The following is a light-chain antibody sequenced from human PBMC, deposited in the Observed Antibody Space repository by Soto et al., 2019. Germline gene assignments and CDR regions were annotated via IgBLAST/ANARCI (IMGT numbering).Light chain of an antibody. CDR1: SSDVGGYNY. CDR2: DVT. J-gene: IGLJ1*01. CDR3: SPHAASSVV. V-gene: IGLV2-11*01. Sequence: QSALTQPRSGSGPAGHSVTISCTGTSSDVGGYNYVSWYQQHPGKAPKLMIYDVTTRPSGVPDRFSGSKSGNTASLTISGLQVEDEADYYCSPHAASSVVFGTGPKATVL.